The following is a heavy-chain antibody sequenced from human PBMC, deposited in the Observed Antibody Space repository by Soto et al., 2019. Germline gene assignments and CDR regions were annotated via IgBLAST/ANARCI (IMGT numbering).Heavy chain of an antibody. Sequence: ASVKVSCKASGYTFTGYYMHWVRQAPGQGLEWMGWINPNSGGTNYAQKFQGRVTMTRDTSISTAYMELSRLRSDDTAVYYCARRENDYYDSSGRTWFDPWGQGTLVTVSS. V-gene: IGHV1-2*02. J-gene: IGHJ5*02. CDR1: GYTFTGYY. CDR2: INPNSGGT. D-gene: IGHD3-22*01. CDR3: ARRENDYYDSSGRTWFDP.